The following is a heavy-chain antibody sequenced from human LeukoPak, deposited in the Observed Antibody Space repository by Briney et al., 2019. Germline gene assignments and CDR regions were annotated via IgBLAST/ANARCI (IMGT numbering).Heavy chain of an antibody. V-gene: IGHV3-7*03. CDR1: GFSFRNYW. CDR3: ARDGMATINS. Sequence: GGSLRLSCTTSGFSFRNYWMGWVRQAPGKGLEWVANIKQDESEKYYVGSVKGRFSISRDNAKNSLYLQMNSLRAEDTAVYYCARDGMATINSWGQGTVVTVSS. D-gene: IGHD5-12*01. CDR2: IKQDESEK. J-gene: IGHJ4*02.